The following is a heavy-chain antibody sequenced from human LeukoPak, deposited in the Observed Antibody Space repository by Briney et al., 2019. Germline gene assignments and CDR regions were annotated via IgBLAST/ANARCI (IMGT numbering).Heavy chain of an antibody. V-gene: IGHV3-11*04. CDR3: ARALWGYNLIDYYYYYMDV. CDR1: GFTFSDYY. D-gene: IGHD5-24*01. CDR2: ISSSGNTI. Sequence: GGSLRLSCAVSGFTFSDYYMSWIRQAPGKGLEWVSYISSSGNTIYYADSVRGRFTISRDNAKNSLYLQMNSLRAEDSAVYYCARALWGYNLIDYYYYYMDVWGKGTTVTVSS. J-gene: IGHJ6*03.